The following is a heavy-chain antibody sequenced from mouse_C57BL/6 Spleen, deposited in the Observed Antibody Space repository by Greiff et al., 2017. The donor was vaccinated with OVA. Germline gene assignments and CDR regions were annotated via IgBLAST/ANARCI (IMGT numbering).Heavy chain of an antibody. CDR2: IDPSDSYT. Sequence: QVQLQQPGAELVMPGASVKLSCKASGYTFTSYWMHWVKQRPGQGLEWIGEIDPSDSYTNYNQKFKGKSTLTVDKSSSTAYMQLSSLTSEDSAVYYCARWATVVTWYFDVWGTGTTVTVSS. CDR3: ARWATVVTWYFDV. CDR1: GYTFTSYW. J-gene: IGHJ1*03. V-gene: IGHV1-69*01. D-gene: IGHD1-1*01.